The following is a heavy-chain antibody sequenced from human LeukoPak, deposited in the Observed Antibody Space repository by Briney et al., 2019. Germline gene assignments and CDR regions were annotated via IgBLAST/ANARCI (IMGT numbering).Heavy chain of an antibody. CDR3: ASYGSGSYYPPNFLDY. CDR2: IYYSGST. D-gene: IGHD3-10*01. V-gene: IGHV4-39*01. J-gene: IGHJ4*02. Sequence: AETLSLTCTVSGRSISSSSYYWGWLRQPPGKGLESLVSIYYSGSTYYNPCLECRATISVQTSNYMFSLTPSYVTAAVAAAFDCASYGSGSYYPPNFLDYWGQGTLVTVSS. CDR1: GRSISSSSYY.